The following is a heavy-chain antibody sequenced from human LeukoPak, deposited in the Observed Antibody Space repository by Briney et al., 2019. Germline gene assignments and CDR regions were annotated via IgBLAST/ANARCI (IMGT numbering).Heavy chain of an antibody. CDR2: ISGSGGGT. CDR3: AKDLGRYRNNYFDY. J-gene: IGHJ4*02. D-gene: IGHD1-26*01. CDR1: GFTFNSYA. Sequence: GGSLRLSCAASGFTFNSYAMSWVRQAPEKGLEWVGTISGSGGGTYYADSVKGRFTISRDDSKNTLYLQMNSLRAEDTAVYYCAKDLGRYRNNYFDYWGQGTLVTVSS. V-gene: IGHV3-23*01.